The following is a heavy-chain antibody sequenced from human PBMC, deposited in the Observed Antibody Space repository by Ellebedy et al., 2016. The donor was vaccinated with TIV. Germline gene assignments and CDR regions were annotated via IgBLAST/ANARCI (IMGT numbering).Heavy chain of an antibody. D-gene: IGHD2-21*02. CDR2: ISGSGDSS. J-gene: IGHJ1*01. CDR1: GFTFSSYA. CDR3: AKDAIVVVTVILEYFQH. V-gene: IGHV3-23*01. Sequence: GESLKISXAASGFTFSSYAMSWVRQAPGKGLEWVSAISGSGDSSYYADSVKGRFTISRDNSKNTLYLQMNRLRVEDTAVYYCAKDAIVVVTVILEYFQHWGQGTLVTVSS.